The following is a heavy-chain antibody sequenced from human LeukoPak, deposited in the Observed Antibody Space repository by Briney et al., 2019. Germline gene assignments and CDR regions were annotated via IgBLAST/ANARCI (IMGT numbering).Heavy chain of an antibody. CDR2: INWNGGNT. CDR1: GFTFDDYG. J-gene: IGHJ4*02. CDR3: ARRRYSGSSQHFDY. Sequence: PGGSLRLSCAASGFTFDDYGMSWVRQAPGKGLEWVSGINWNGGNTAYADSVKGRFTISRDNAKNSLYLQMNSLRAEDTAVYYCARRRYSGSSQHFDYWGQGTLVTVSS. D-gene: IGHD1-26*01. V-gene: IGHV3-20*04.